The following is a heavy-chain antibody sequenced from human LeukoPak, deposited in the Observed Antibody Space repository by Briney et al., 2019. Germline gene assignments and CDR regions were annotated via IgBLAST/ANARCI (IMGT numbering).Heavy chain of an antibody. Sequence: ASVKVSCKASGYTFTSYGISWVRQAPGQGLEWMGWISAYNGNTNYAQKLQGRVTMTTDTSTSTAYMELRSLRSDDTAVYYCARDRDYGDYEYYYYYYMDVWGKGTTVTVSS. CDR2: ISAYNGNT. J-gene: IGHJ6*03. V-gene: IGHV1-18*01. D-gene: IGHD4-17*01. CDR3: ARDRDYGDYEYYYYYYMDV. CDR1: GYTFTSYG.